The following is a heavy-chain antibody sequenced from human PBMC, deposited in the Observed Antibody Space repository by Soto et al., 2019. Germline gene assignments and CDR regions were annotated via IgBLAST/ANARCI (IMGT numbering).Heavy chain of an antibody. D-gene: IGHD3-10*01. CDR3: ARDLGGISMEGDDAFDI. CDR2: INPKSGGT. J-gene: IGHJ3*02. CDR1: GYTFTGYY. Sequence: ASVKVSCKAFGYTFTGYYMHWVRQAPGQGLEWMGWINPKSGGTNYAQKFQGWVTMTRDTSISTAYMELSRLRSDDTAVYFCARDLGGISMEGDDAFDIWGQGTMVTVS. V-gene: IGHV1-2*04.